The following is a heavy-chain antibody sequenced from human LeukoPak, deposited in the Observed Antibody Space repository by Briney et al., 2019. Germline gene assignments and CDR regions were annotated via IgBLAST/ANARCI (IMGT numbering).Heavy chain of an antibody. J-gene: IGHJ4*02. V-gene: IGHV3-74*01. D-gene: IGHD6-13*01. CDR1: GFTFSSYW. Sequence: GGSLRLSCAGSGFTFSSYWMHWVRQAPGKGLVWVSRINNDGSTTTYADSVKGRFTISRDNAKNTLYLQMNSLRAEDTAVYYCAKDQIGQYSSSCPGGYWGQGTLVTVSS. CDR2: INNDGSTT. CDR3: AKDQIGQYSSSCPGGY.